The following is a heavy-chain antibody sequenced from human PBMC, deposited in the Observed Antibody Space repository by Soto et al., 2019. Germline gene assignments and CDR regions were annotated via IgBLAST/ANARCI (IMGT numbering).Heavy chain of an antibody. CDR1: GFSLSTSGVG. CDR3: ARKGSGDYALDY. J-gene: IGHJ4*02. V-gene: IGHV2-5*02. D-gene: IGHD4-17*01. Sequence: QITLKESGPTLVTRTETLTLTCTLSGFSLSTSGVGVGWIRQSPGKALEWLAVIYWDDVKHYSPSLERRLTITKDTSESEVVLTMTNMDPVDTATYYCARKGSGDYALDYWGQGILVTVSS. CDR2: IYWDDVK.